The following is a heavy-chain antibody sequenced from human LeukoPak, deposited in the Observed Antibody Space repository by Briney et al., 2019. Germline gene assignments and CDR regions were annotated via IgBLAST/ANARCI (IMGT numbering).Heavy chain of an antibody. Sequence: SVKVSCKASGGTFSSYAISWVRQAPGQGLEWMGGIIPIFGTANYAQKFQGRVTITTDESTSTAYMELSSLRSEDTAVYYCARVSYGDYGIGPWGQGTLVTVSS. D-gene: IGHD4-17*01. CDR2: IIPIFGTA. CDR3: ARVSYGDYGIGP. J-gene: IGHJ5*02. CDR1: GGTFSSYA. V-gene: IGHV1-69*05.